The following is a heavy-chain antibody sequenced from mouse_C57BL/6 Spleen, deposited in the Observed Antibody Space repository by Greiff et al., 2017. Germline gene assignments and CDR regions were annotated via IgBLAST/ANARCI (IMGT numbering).Heavy chain of an antibody. Sequence: VQGVESGPGLVAPSQSLSITCTVSGFSLTSYGVHWVRQPPGKGLEWLVVIWSDGSTTYNSALKSRLSISKDNSKSQVFLKMNSLQTDDTAMYYCARHDGYYVGALDYWGQGTTLTVSS. D-gene: IGHD2-3*01. V-gene: IGHV2-6-1*01. CDR1: GFSLTSYG. CDR2: IWSDGST. CDR3: ARHDGYYVGALDY. J-gene: IGHJ2*01.